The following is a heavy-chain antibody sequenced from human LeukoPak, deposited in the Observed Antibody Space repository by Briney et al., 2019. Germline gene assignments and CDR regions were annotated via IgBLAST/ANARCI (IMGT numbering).Heavy chain of an antibody. CDR1: GFTFSDYS. J-gene: IGHJ5*02. CDR2: IIKSGSHI. V-gene: IGHV3-21*01. CDR3: ARGRGGDNSNWFDP. Sequence: GGSLRLSCAASGFTFSDYSMNWVRQAPGKGLEWVSAIIKSGSHIYYADSVKGRFTISRDNANNSLYLQMTGLGAEDTAVYYCARGRGGDNSNWFDPWGPGTLVTVSS. D-gene: IGHD4-23*01.